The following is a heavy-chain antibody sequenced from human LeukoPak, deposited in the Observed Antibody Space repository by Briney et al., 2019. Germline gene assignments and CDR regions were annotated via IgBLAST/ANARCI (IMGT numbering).Heavy chain of an antibody. CDR2: IYSDGST. Sequence: PSESLSLTCTVSSGSISDYYWSWIRQPPGKGLEWIGYIYSDGSTNYSPSLKSRVTISVDMSKNQFALKLRSVTAADTAVYYCARQSSWFQVWFDPWGLGTLVTV. V-gene: IGHV4-59*08. CDR3: ARQSSWFQVWFDP. J-gene: IGHJ5*02. D-gene: IGHD6-13*01. CDR1: SGSISDYY.